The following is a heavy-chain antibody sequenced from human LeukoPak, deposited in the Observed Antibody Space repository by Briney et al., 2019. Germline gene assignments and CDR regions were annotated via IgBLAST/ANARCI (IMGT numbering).Heavy chain of an antibody. CDR2: ISSSSSYI. CDR3: ARDRVPAASLDY. V-gene: IGHV3-21*01. CDR1: GFTFSSYS. D-gene: IGHD2-2*01. J-gene: IGHJ4*02. Sequence: NPGGSLRLSCAASGFTFSSYSMNWVRQAPGKGLEWVSSISSSSSYIYYADSVKGRFTISRDNAKNSLYLQMNSLRAEDTAVYYCARDRVPAASLDYWGQGTLVTVSS.